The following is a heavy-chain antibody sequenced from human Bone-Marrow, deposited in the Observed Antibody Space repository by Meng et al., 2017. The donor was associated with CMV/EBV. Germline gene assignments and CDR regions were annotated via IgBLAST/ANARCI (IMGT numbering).Heavy chain of an antibody. CDR2: MRSISYGGAT. CDR1: GLTFGDYA. J-gene: IGHJ6*02. D-gene: IGHD2/OR15-2a*01. CDR3: SREYLSFANYGMDV. V-gene: IGHV3-49*04. Sequence: GGCMRLCRTGSGLTFGDYAMNWVRQAPGKGLEWVGFMRSISYGGATEYAASVKGRFTISRDDSRNTLYLQMNSLRVEDSAIYYCSREYLSFANYGMDVWGQGTTVPVSS.